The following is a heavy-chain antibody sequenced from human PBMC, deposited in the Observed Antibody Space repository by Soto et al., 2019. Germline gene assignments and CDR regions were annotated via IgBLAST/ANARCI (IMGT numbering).Heavy chain of an antibody. CDR3: ARGDYYDSSGFDY. CDR1: GGSIGSYY. Sequence: QVQLQESGPGLVKPSETLSLTCTVSGGSIGSYYWTWIRQPPGEGLEWIGHIYYTGSTSYNPSLKSRVTISLDTPKNQFSLRLSSVTTADTAVYYCARGDYYDSSGFDYWGQGTLVTVSS. J-gene: IGHJ4*02. D-gene: IGHD3-22*01. V-gene: IGHV4-59*01. CDR2: IYYTGST.